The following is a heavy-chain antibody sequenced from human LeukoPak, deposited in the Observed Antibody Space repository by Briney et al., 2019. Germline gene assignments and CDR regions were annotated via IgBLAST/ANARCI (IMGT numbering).Heavy chain of an antibody. CDR1: GFTFSSYG. CDR2: IWYDGSNK. CDR3: ARGEMVQVY. D-gene: IGHD5-24*01. J-gene: IGHJ4*02. V-gene: IGHV3-33*01. Sequence: PGGSLRLSCAASGFTFSSYGMHWVRQAPGKGLEWVAVIWYDGSNKYYADSVKGRFTISRDNAKNTLYLQMNSLRADDTAVYYCARGEMVQVYWGQETLVTVSS.